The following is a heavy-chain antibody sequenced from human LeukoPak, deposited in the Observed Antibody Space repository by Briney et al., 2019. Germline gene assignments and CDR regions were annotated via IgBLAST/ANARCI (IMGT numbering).Heavy chain of an antibody. V-gene: IGHV3-48*03. D-gene: IGHD2-2*01. CDR1: GFTFSSYE. CDR3: ARGGYCSSSICYSLNAFDI. J-gene: IGHJ3*02. Sequence: PGGSLRLSCVASGFTFSSYEMNWVRQAPGKGLEWVSYISSSGTTRYYADSVKGRFTISRDNAKNSLYLQMNSLRAEDTAVYYCARGGYCSSSICYSLNAFDIWGQGIMFTVSS. CDR2: ISSSGTTR.